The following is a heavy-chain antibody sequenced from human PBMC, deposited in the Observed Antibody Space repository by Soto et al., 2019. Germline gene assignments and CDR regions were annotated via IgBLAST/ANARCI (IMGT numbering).Heavy chain of an antibody. CDR2: IKSKTDGGTT. CDR3: TTVAIFGNYYYGMDV. J-gene: IGHJ6*02. CDR1: GFTFSNAW. Sequence: VGSLRLSCAASGFTFSNAWMSWVRQAPGKGLEWVGRIKSKTDGGTTDYAAPVKGRFTISRDDSKNTLYLQMNSLKTEDTAVYYCTTVAIFGNYYYGMDVWGQGTTVTVSS. D-gene: IGHD3-9*01. V-gene: IGHV3-15*01.